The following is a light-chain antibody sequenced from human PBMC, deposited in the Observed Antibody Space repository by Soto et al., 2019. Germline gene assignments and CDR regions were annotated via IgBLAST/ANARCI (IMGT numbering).Light chain of an antibody. V-gene: IGKV3-20*01. CDR1: QSFSSID. CDR3: QQYGSSPWT. J-gene: IGKJ5*01. CDR2: GAS. Sequence: EIVLTQSPGTLSVSPGERATLSCRASQSFSSIDLVWYQQKPGQAPRLLIYGASSRATGIPDRFSGSGSGTDFTLTISRLEPEDFAVYYCQQYGSSPWTFGQGTRLEI.